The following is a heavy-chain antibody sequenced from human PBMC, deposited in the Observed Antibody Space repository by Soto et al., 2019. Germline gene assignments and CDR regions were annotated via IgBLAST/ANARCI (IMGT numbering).Heavy chain of an antibody. Sequence: TLSLTCTVSGGSISSGGLYWAWIRQHPGKGLEWIGYIYNSGSTYYNPSLKSRVSMSIDTSKNQFSLKLSSVTAADSAVYYCTRGYCTSNSCHNWFGPWGQGTLVTVSS. V-gene: IGHV4-31*03. CDR3: TRGYCTSNSCHNWFGP. CDR2: IYNSGST. D-gene: IGHD2-2*01. CDR1: GGSISSGGLY. J-gene: IGHJ5*02.